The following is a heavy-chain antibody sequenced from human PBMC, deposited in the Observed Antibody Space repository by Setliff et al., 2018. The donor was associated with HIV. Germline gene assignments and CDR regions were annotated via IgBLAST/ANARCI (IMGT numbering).Heavy chain of an antibody. CDR2: ISSSGSTI. Sequence: PGGSLRLSCAASGFSFSSSEMNWVRQAPGKGPEWVSYISSSGSTIYYADSVKGRFTISRDNAKNSLYLQMNSLRAEDTAVYYCAPLGGSRFYFDHWGQGTLVTVSS. D-gene: IGHD3-3*01. CDR3: APLGGSRFYFDH. J-gene: IGHJ4*02. V-gene: IGHV3-48*03. CDR1: GFSFSSSE.